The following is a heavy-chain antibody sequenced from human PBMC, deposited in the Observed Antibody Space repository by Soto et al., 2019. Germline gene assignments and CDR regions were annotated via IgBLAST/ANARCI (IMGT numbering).Heavy chain of an antibody. CDR3: SCAVAGAAHFDY. CDR2: INAGNGNT. J-gene: IGHJ4*02. Sequence: QVQLVQSGAEEKKPGASVKVSCKASGYTFTGYAMHWVRQAPGQRLEWMGWINAGNGNTKYSQKFQGRVTITRDTTATTACMGQSRLRSVDTAVYYLSCAVAGAAHFDYWGQGTLVTVSS. CDR1: GYTFTGYA. V-gene: IGHV1-3*05. D-gene: IGHD6-19*01.